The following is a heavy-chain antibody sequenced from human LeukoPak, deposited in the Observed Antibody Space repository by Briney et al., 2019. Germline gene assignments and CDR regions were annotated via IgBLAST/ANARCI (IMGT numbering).Heavy chain of an antibody. CDR2: IHWNGTSI. V-gene: IGHV3-20*04. J-gene: IGHJ4*02. CDR3: ARGGDLLWFGEFLFDY. D-gene: IGHD3-10*01. CDR1: GFTFDDDD. Sequence: GGSLRLSCAASGFTFDDDDMTWVRQVPGKELEWVSAIHWNGTSIGYADSVKGRFTISRDNAKNSLYLQMNSLRAEDTAVYYCARGGDLLWFGEFLFDYWGQGTLVTVSS.